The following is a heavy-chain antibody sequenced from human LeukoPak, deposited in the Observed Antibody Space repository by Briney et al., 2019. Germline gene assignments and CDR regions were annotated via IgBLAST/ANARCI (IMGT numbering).Heavy chain of an antibody. CDR2: IYTSGST. Sequence: NSSETLSLTCTVSGDSISSYYWSWIRQPAGKGLEWIGRIYTSGSTNYNPSLKSRVTMSVDTSKNQFSLKLTSVTAADTAVYYCARHSAGYSYGYYYYYYYYMDVWGKGTTVTISS. CDR3: ARHSAGYSYGYYYYYYYYMDV. J-gene: IGHJ6*03. D-gene: IGHD5-18*01. V-gene: IGHV4-4*07. CDR1: GDSISSYY.